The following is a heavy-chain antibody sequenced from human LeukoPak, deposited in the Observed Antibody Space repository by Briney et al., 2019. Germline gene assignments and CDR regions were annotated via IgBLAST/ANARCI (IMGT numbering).Heavy chain of an antibody. D-gene: IGHD5-12*01. CDR1: GFTVSSNY. CDR2: LYSGGST. J-gene: IGHJ4*02. V-gene: IGHV3-53*01. Sequence: GGSLRLSCAASGFTVSSNYLSWVRQAPGKGLEWVSVLYSGGSTYYADSVKGRFTISRDNSKNTLYLQMNSLRAEDTAVYYCAKRKKLSGYLYYFDYWGQGTLVTVSS. CDR3: AKRKKLSGYLYYFDY.